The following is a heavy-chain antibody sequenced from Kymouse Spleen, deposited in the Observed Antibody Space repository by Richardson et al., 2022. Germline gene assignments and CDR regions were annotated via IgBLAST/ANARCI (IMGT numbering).Heavy chain of an antibody. CDR2: INHSGST. CDR1: GGSFSGYY. J-gene: IGHJ6*02. D-gene: IGHD6-13*01. Sequence: QVQLQQWGAGLLKPSETLSLTCAVYGGSFSGYYWSWIRQPPGKGLEWIGEINHSGSTNYNPSLKSRVTISVDTSKNQFSLKLSSVTAADTAVYYCAAYSSSWNYYGMDVWGQGTTVTVSS. CDR3: AAYSSSWNYYGMDV. V-gene: IGHV4-34*01.